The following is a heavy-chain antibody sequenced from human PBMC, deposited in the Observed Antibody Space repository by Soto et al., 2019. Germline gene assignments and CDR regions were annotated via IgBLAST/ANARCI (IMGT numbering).Heavy chain of an antibody. Sequence: ASVKVSCKASGYTFTGYYMHWVRQAPGQGLEWMGWINPNSGGTNYAQKFQGWVTMTRDTSISTAYMELSRLRSDDTAVYYCARMSPKYCSGGSCLFDYWGQGTLVTVS. D-gene: IGHD2-15*01. J-gene: IGHJ4*02. CDR2: INPNSGGT. V-gene: IGHV1-2*04. CDR1: GYTFTGYY. CDR3: ARMSPKYCSGGSCLFDY.